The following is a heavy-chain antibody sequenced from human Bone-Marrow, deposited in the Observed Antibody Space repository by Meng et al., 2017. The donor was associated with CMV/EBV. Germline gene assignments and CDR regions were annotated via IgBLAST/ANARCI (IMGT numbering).Heavy chain of an antibody. J-gene: IGHJ6*01. CDR2: IWYDGSNK. CDR3: AREMVYVALDV. Sequence: GGSLRLSCAASGFTFSSYGMHWVRQAPGKGLEWVAVIWYDGSNKYYADSVKGRFTISRDNSKNTLYLQMNSLRAEDTAVYYCAREMVYVALDVWGQGTTVTVYS. V-gene: IGHV3-33*01. D-gene: IGHD2-8*01. CDR1: GFTFSSYG.